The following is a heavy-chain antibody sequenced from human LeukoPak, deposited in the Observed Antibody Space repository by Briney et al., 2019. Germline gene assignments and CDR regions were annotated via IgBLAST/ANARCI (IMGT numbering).Heavy chain of an antibody. CDR1: GYTFTNYG. CDR3: ARDWDAMDNCFDP. J-gene: IGHJ5*02. Sequence: ASVKVSCKASGYTFTNYGISWVRQAPGQGLEWMGWISTNSDIRTYAQTLQGRFTMTTDTATTTAYMELNNLTFDDTAVYYCARDWDAMDNCFDPWGQGTPVTVSS. V-gene: IGHV1-18*01. CDR2: ISTNSDIR. D-gene: IGHD1-26*01.